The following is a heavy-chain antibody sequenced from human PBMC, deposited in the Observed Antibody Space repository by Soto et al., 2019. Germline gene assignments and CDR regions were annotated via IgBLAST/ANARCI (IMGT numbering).Heavy chain of an antibody. CDR1: GYTFQNYH. D-gene: IGHD3-16*01. J-gene: IGHJ4*02. V-gene: IGHV1-46*02. CDR3: ARDLWGSWTVDY. Sequence: QVQLVQSGAAVKEPGASVKVSCKASGYTFQNYHMHWVRQAPGQGLEWMGIIHPSGDTKTYAQRFQGRLAMTRDASTSTAYMELSSLTSEETAVYFCARDLWGSWTVDYWGQGTLVTVSS. CDR2: IHPSGDTK.